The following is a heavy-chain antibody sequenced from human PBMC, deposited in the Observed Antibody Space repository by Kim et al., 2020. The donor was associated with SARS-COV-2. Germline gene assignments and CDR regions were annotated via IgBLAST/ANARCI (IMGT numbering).Heavy chain of an antibody. CDR2: ISSSSTI. D-gene: IGHD4-17*01. Sequence: GGSLRLSCAASGFTFSSYSMNWVRQAPGKGLEWVSYISSSSTIYYADSVKGRFTISRDNAKNSLYLQMNTLRDEDTAVYYCARGYYGDYIIDYWGQGTLVTVSS. CDR1: GFTFSSYS. CDR3: ARGYYGDYIIDY. V-gene: IGHV3-48*02. J-gene: IGHJ4*02.